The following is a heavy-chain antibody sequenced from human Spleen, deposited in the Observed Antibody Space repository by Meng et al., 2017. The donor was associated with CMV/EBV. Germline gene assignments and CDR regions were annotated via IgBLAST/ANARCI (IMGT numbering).Heavy chain of an antibody. D-gene: IGHD3-10*01. CDR1: GCTFSSYA. CDR3: ATYYYGSGSYYNSPGYYYGMDV. Sequence: GGSLRLSCAASGCTFSSYAMSWVRQAPGKGLEWVSSISSSGSYIYYADSVRGRFTISRDNAKSLVYLQMNSLRAEDTAAYYCATYYYGSGSYYNSPGYYYGMDVWGQGTTVTVSS. J-gene: IGHJ6*02. CDR2: ISSSGSYI. V-gene: IGHV3-21*01.